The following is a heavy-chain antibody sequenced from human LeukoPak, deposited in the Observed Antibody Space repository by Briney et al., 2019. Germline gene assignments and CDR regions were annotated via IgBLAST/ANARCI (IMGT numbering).Heavy chain of an antibody. CDR3: ARVVLSGAYQIDL. CDR1: GCTFSTYW. CDR2: INGDGSTT. Sequence: GGSLRLSCAASGCTFSTYWMHWVRQAPETRLLWVSRINGDGSTTTYADSVKGRFTISRDNAKSTLYLQVNSLRVEDAAVYYCARVVLSGAYQIDLWGQGTLVTVSS. J-gene: IGHJ5*02. V-gene: IGHV3-74*01. D-gene: IGHD2/OR15-2a*01.